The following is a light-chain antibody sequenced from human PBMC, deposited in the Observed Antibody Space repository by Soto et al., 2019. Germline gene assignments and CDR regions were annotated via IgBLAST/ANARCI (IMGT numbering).Light chain of an antibody. V-gene: IGKV3-15*01. CDR1: QSVSSN. CDR2: GAS. Sequence: EIVMTQSPATLSVSPGERATLSCRASQSVSSNLAWYQQKPGQAPRLLIYGASTRATVIPARFSGSGSGTEFTLTISSLQSEDFAVYYCQQYKNWPLTLGQGTKVEIK. CDR3: QQYKNWPLT. J-gene: IGKJ1*01.